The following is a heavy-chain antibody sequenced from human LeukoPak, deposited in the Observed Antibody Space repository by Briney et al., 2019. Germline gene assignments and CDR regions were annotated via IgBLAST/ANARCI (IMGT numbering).Heavy chain of an antibody. CDR1: GFTFSNYG. J-gene: IGHJ3*02. CDR2: ISYEGSET. CDR3: AKDKDPYGDYLGHDVLDM. V-gene: IGHV3-30*18. D-gene: IGHD4-17*01. Sequence: GGSLRLSCAASGFTFSNYGMHWIRQAPGKGLEWVAVISYEGSETYYADSVKGRFTISRDNSKKTLDLQMNSLRADDTAVYYCAKDKDPYGDYLGHDVLDMWGQGTMVTVSS.